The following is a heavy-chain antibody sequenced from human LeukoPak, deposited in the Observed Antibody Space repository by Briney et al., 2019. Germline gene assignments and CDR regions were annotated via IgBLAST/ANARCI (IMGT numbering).Heavy chain of an antibody. CDR2: IKQDGSEK. J-gene: IGHJ6*04. CDR3: ARDSWAAADPYYYYGMDV. CDR1: GFTFSSYW. Sequence: PGGSLRLSCAASGFTFSSYWMSWVRQAPGKGLEWVANIKQDGSEKYYVDSVKGRFTISRDNAKNSLYLQMNSLRAEDTAVYYCARDSWAAADPYYYYGMDVWGKGTTVTVSS. V-gene: IGHV3-7*01. D-gene: IGHD6-13*01.